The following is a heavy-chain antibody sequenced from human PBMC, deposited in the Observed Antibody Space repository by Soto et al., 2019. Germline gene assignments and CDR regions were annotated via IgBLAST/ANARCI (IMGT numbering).Heavy chain of an antibody. CDR1: GGSISSGGYY. V-gene: IGHV4-31*03. Sequence: QVQLQESGPGLVKPSQTLSLTCTVSGGSISSGGYYWSWIRQHPGKGLEWIGYIYYSGSTYYNPSLKSRVTISVDTSKNQFSLKLSSVTAADTAVYYCARGGGGYYDFWSGYQDYWGQGTLVTVSS. D-gene: IGHD3-3*01. CDR3: ARGGGGYYDFWSGYQDY. J-gene: IGHJ4*02. CDR2: IYYSGST.